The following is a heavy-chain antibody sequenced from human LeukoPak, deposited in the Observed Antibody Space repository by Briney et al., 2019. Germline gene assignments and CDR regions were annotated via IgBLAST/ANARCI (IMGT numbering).Heavy chain of an antibody. Sequence: SVKVSCKASGGTFSSYAISWVRQAPGQGLEWMGGIIPIFGTANYAQKFQGRVTITADESTSAAYMELSSLTSEDTAVYYCARPLETTVTTGYYYYLDVWGKGTTVTVSS. V-gene: IGHV1-69*13. J-gene: IGHJ6*03. CDR3: ARPLETTVTTGYYYYLDV. CDR1: GGTFSSYA. D-gene: IGHD4-11*01. CDR2: IIPIFGTA.